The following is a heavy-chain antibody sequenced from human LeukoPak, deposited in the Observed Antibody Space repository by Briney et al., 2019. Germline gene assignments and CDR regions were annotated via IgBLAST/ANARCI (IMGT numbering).Heavy chain of an antibody. CDR1: GYTFTSYG. CDR3: ARRPRSGYYYYYGMDV. D-gene: IGHD3-3*01. V-gene: IGHV1-18*01. Sequence: ASVKVSCKASGYTFTSYGISWVRQAPGQGLEWMGWISAYNGNTNYAQKLQGRVTMTTDTSTSTAYMELRSLRSDDTAVYYCARRPRSGYYYYYGMDVWGQGTTVTVSS. J-gene: IGHJ6*02. CDR2: ISAYNGNT.